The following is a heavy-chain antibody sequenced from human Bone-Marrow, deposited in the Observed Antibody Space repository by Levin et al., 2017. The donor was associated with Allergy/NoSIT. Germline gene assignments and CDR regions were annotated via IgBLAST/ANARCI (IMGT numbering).Heavy chain of an antibody. J-gene: IGHJ2*01. CDR1: GFTFGKYA. Sequence: PGGSLRLSCEGSGFTFGKYAMNWVRQAPGKGLEWVSSISSGSRFKFYADSVKGRVTISRDNAKDSVYLQMTSLRVEDTALYYCTRTYDWGLSYWYFDLWGRGALVSVSS. CDR2: ISSGSRFK. V-gene: IGHV3-21*06. CDR3: TRTYDWGLSYWYFDL. D-gene: IGHD7-27*01.